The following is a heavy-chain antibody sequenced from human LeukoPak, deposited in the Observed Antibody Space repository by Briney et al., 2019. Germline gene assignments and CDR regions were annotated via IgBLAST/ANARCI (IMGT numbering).Heavy chain of an antibody. J-gene: IGHJ6*03. CDR1: GYTFTSYG. V-gene: IGHV1-18*01. CDR2: ISAYNGNT. Sequence: ASVKVSCKASGYTFTSYGISWVLQAPGQGLEWMGWISAYNGNTKYAQKLQGRVTMTTDTSTSTAYMELRSLRSDDTAVYYCARITGTTYYYYYYYMDVWGKGTTVTVSS. CDR3: ARITGTTYYYYYYYMDV. D-gene: IGHD1-7*01.